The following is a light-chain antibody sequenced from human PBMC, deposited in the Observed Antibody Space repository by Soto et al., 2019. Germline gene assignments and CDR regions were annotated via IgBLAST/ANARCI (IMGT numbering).Light chain of an antibody. CDR3: QSYDSSLSDWV. J-gene: IGLJ3*02. Sequence: QSVLTQPPSVSGAPGQRVTISCTGSSSNIGAGYDAHWYQQLLGTAPKLLIYGNSNRPSGVPDRFSGSKSGTSASLAITGLQAEDEADYYCQSYDSSLSDWVFGGGTQLTVL. CDR2: GNS. CDR1: SSNIGAGYD. V-gene: IGLV1-40*01.